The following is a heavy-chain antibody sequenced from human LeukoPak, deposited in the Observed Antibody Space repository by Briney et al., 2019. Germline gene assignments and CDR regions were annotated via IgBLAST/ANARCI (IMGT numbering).Heavy chain of an antibody. CDR1: GGSFSGYY. Sequence: PSETLSLTCAVYGGSFSGYYWSWIRQPPGKGLEWIGEINHSGSTNYNPSLKSRVTISVDTSKNQFSLKLSSVTAADTAVYYCASRTAGGYQLLIGYTYWGQGTLVTVSS. CDR2: INHSGST. CDR3: ASRTAGGYQLLIGYTY. J-gene: IGHJ4*02. D-gene: IGHD2-2*01. V-gene: IGHV4-34*01.